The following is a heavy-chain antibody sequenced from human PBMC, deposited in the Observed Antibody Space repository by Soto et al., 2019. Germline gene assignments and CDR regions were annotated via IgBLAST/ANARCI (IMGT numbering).Heavy chain of an antibody. V-gene: IGHV4-59*12. CDR3: ARVNYYGSGSYTPVGFDY. CDR1: GGSIRDYY. CDR2: MYYTGTT. Sequence: SETLSLTCTVSGGSIRDYYWGWIRQSPGKGLEWIGYMYYTGTTKYNPSLKSRVTISVDSSKNQFSLKLNSVTAADTAVYYCARVNYYGSGSYTPVGFDYWGQGTLVTVSS. D-gene: IGHD3-10*01. J-gene: IGHJ4*02.